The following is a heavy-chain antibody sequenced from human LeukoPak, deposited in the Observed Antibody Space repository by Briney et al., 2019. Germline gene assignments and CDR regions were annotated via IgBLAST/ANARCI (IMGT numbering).Heavy chain of an antibody. CDR1: GFTFSTYW. CDR3: AAYDSSGYASKYFQH. D-gene: IGHD3-22*01. Sequence: PGGSLRLSCAASGFTFSTYWMHWVRQAPGKGLVWVSRINGDGSSTNYADSVKGRSTISRDNPKNTLYLQINRLRAEDTAVYYCAAYDSSGYASKYFQHWGQGTLVTVSS. V-gene: IGHV3-74*01. J-gene: IGHJ1*01. CDR2: INGDGSST.